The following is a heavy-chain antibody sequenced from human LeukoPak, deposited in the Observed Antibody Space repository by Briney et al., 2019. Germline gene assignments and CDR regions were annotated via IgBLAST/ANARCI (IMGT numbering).Heavy chain of an antibody. Sequence: SETLSLTCTVSGGTISSHYWTWIRQPPGKELECIGDIYYSGSTNYNPSLKSRVTISVDTSKNQFSLKLSSVTAADTAVYYCAREYSNQNSYYYYMDVWGKGTTVTVSS. CDR3: AREYSNQNSYYYYMDV. V-gene: IGHV4-59*11. CDR1: GGTISSHY. D-gene: IGHD4-11*01. CDR2: IYYSGST. J-gene: IGHJ6*03.